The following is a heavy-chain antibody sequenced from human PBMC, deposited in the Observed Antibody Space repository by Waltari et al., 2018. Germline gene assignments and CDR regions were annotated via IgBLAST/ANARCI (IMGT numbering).Heavy chain of an antibody. Sequence: QVQLQESGPGLVQPSATLSLTCTISGGSINTYHWSWFRQPPGKGLEWIAYIYYTGSTNYNPSLRGRVTMSLDTSKNQFSLNLSAVTAADTAFYCCARGEMANWVYFDYWGQGTLVTVSS. CDR1: GGSINTYH. CDR2: IYYTGST. CDR3: ARGEMANWVYFDY. V-gene: IGHV4-59*08. J-gene: IGHJ4*02. D-gene: IGHD1-1*01.